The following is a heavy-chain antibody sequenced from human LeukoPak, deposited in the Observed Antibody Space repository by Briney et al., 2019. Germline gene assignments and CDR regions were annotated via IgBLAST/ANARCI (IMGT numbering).Heavy chain of an antibody. CDR2: INTNTGNP. D-gene: IGHD2-15*01. J-gene: IGHJ4*02. Sequence: ASVKVSCKASGYTFTNYAMNWVRQAPGQGLEWMGWINTNTGNPTYAQGFTGRFVFSLDTSVSTAYLQITSLKAEDTAVYYCARETYDCSSRSCYSAYFDYWGQGTLVTVSS. CDR3: ARETYDCSSRSCYSAYFDY. CDR1: GYTFTNYA. V-gene: IGHV7-4-1*02.